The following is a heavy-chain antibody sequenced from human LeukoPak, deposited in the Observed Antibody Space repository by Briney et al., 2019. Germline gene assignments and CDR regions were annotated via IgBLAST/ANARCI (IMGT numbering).Heavy chain of an antibody. CDR3: ARHSRRSYYDSSGYYYFDY. CDR1: GGSISSSSYY. D-gene: IGHD3-22*01. J-gene: IGHJ4*02. V-gene: IGHV4-39*01. CDR2: IYYSGST. Sequence: SETLSLTCTVSGGSISSSSYYWGWIRQPPGKGLEWIGSIYYSGSTYYNPSLKSRVTISVDTSKNQFSLKLSSVTAADTAVYYCARHSRRSYYDSSGYYYFDYWGQGTLVTVSS.